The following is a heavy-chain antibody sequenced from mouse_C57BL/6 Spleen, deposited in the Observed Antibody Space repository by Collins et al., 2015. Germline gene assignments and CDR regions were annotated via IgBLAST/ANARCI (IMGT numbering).Heavy chain of an antibody. D-gene: IGHD2-1*01. Sequence: QAQLQQPGTELVKPGASVKLSCKASGYTFTSYWMHWVRQRPGRGLEWIGRIDPNSGGSKYNEKFKTKATLTVDKPSSTAYMQVSSLTSEDSAVYYCAREGNYDYFDYWGQGTTLTVSS. CDR2: IDPNSGGS. J-gene: IGHJ2*01. V-gene: IGHV1-72*01. CDR1: GYTFTSYW. CDR3: AREGNYDYFDY.